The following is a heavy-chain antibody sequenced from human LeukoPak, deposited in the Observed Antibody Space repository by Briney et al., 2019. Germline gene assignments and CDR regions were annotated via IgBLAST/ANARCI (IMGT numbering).Heavy chain of an antibody. D-gene: IGHD3-10*01. J-gene: IGHJ4*02. V-gene: IGHV4-59*11. CDR3: ARDPGRYFDY. CDR2: IYHSGPT. CDR1: GASIRNHY. Sequence: SETLSLTCTVSGASIRNHYWSWIRQPPGKGLEWMGYIYHSGPTNYNPSLKSRVSMSLDTSKNQLSLNLMSVTAADTAVYYCARDPGRYFDYWGQGTLVTVSS.